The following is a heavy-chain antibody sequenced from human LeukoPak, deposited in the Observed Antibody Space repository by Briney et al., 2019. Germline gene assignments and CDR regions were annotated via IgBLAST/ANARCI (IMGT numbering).Heavy chain of an antibody. CDR3: ARAGDTAMEFDY. Sequence: ASVKVSCKASGYAFTSYDINWVRQATGQGLEWMGWMNPNSGNTGYAQKFQGRVTMTRNTSISTAYMELSSLRSEDTAVYYCARAGDTAMEFDYWGQGTLVTVSS. J-gene: IGHJ4*02. CDR1: GYAFTSYD. D-gene: IGHD5-18*01. CDR2: MNPNSGNT. V-gene: IGHV1-8*01.